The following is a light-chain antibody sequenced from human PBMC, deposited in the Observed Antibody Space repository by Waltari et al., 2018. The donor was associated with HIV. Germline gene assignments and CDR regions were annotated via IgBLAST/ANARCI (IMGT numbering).Light chain of an antibody. CDR3: QVWDSSGDHPL. CDR2: DDS. CDR1: NIARQS. J-gene: IGLJ2*01. Sequence: SYVLTQPPSVSVAPGKTARITCGGNNIARQSVHWYQHKPGQAPVLVISDDSDRPSGIPERFSGSNSGNTATLTISRVEAGDEADYYCQVWDSSGDHPLFGGGTKLTVL. V-gene: IGLV3-21*04.